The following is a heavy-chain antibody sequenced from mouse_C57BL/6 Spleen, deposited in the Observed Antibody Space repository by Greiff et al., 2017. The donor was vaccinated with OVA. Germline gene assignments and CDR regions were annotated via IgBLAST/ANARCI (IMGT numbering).Heavy chain of an antibody. CDR3: MVTTRAY. J-gene: IGHJ3*01. CDR1: GFNIKDDY. V-gene: IGHV14-4*01. D-gene: IGHD2-2*01. CDR2: IDPENGDT. Sequence: EVQGVESGAELVRPGASVKLSCTASGFNIKDDYMHWVKQRPEQGLEWIGWIDPENGDTEYASKFQGKATITADTSSNTAYLQLSSLTSEDTAVDYCMVTTRAYWGQGTLVTVSA.